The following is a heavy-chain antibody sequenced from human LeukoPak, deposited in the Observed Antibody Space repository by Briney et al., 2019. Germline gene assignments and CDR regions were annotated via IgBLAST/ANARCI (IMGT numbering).Heavy chain of an antibody. CDR3: ARGYCSGGSCYLCLDY. CDR1: GYTFTGYY. CDR2: INPNSGGT. J-gene: IGHJ4*02. Sequence: ASVKVSCKASGYTFTGYYMHWVRQAPGQGLEWMGWINPNSGGTNYAQKFQGWVTMTRDTSISTAYMELSRLRSDDTAVYYCARGYCSGGSCYLCLDYWGQGTLVTVSS. D-gene: IGHD2-15*01. V-gene: IGHV1-2*04.